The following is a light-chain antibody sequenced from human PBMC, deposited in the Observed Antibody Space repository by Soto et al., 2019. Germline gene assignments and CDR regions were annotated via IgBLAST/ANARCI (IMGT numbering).Light chain of an antibody. J-gene: IGLJ2*01. CDR2: EVS. Sequence: QSVLTQPPSASGSPGQSVTISCTGTSSDIGGYNYVSWYQQHPGKAPKLIIYEVSKRPSGVPDRFSGSKSGNTASLTVSGLHTEDEADYYCGSYAICDNFLFGGRPTVT. CDR3: GSYAICDNFL. V-gene: IGLV2-8*01. CDR1: SSDIGGYNY.